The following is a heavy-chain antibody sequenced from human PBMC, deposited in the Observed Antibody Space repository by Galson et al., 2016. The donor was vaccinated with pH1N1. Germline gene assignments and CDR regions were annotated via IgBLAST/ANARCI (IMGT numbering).Heavy chain of an antibody. J-gene: IGHJ4*02. CDR3: AREGYCSGGSRYSGASDY. V-gene: IGHV1-18*01. Sequence: SVKVSCKASGYTFTSYGISWVRQAPGQGLEWMGWISGYNGNTNYAQKVQGRVTMTTDTSTSTTYMELRSLRSDDTAVYYCAREGYCSGGSRYSGASDYWGQGTLVTVSS. D-gene: IGHD2-15*01. CDR2: ISGYNGNT. CDR1: GYTFTSYG.